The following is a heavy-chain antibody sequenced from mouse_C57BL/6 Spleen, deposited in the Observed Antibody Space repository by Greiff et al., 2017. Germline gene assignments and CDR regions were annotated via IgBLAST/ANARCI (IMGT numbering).Heavy chain of an antibody. V-gene: IGHV10-1*01. CDR1: GFSFNTYA. J-gene: IGHJ3*01. CDR3: VRDSSGPRFAY. Sequence: VQLVESGGGLVQPKGSLKLSCAASGFSFNTYAMNWVRQAPGKGLEWVARIRSKSNNYATYYADSVKDRFTISRDDSESMLYLQMNNLKTEDTAMYYCVRDSSGPRFAYWGQGTLVTVSA. D-gene: IGHD3-2*02. CDR2: IRSKSNNYAT.